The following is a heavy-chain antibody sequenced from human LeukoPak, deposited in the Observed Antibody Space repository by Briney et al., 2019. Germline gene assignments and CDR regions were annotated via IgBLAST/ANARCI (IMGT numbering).Heavy chain of an antibody. CDR3: ARDVGSGSPNDY. CDR2: INPNSGGT. Sequence: ASVKVSCKASGYTFTGYYMHWVRQAPGQGLEWMGWINPNSGGTNYAQKFQGRVAMTRDTSISTAYMELSRLRSDDTAVYYCARDVGSGSPNDYWGQGTLVTVSS. V-gene: IGHV1-2*02. J-gene: IGHJ4*02. CDR1: GYTFTGYY. D-gene: IGHD3-10*01.